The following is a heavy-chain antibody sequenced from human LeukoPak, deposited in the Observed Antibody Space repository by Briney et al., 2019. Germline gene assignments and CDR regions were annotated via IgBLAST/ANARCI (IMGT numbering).Heavy chain of an antibody. CDR2: INHSGST. CDR3: TRRLFAADENWNWFDP. V-gene: IGHV4-34*01. Sequence: SETLSLTCAVYGGSFSDYYWNWIRQPPGEGLEWIGEINHSGSTNYNPSLKSRVTISIDTSKNHFSLKLSSVTAADTAVYYCTRRLFAADENWNWFDPWGQGTLVTVSS. CDR1: GGSFSDYY. J-gene: IGHJ5*02. D-gene: IGHD6-13*01.